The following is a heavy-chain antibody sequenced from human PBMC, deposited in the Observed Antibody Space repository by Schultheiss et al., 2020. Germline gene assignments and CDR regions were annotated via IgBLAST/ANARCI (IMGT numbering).Heavy chain of an antibody. CDR2: ISSSSSYI. Sequence: LSLTCAASGFTFSSYSMNWVRQAPGKGLEWVSSISSSSSYIYYADSVKGRFTISRDNAKNSLYLQMNSLRADDTAVYYCIADCGGDCYSGRWGQGALVTVSS. D-gene: IGHD2-21*02. CDR3: IADCGGDCYSGR. J-gene: IGHJ4*02. CDR1: GFTFSSYS. V-gene: IGHV3-21*01.